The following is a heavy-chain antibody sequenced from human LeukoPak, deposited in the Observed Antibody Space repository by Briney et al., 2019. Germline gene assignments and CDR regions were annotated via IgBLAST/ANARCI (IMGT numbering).Heavy chain of an antibody. CDR1: GFTFSSYS. V-gene: IGHV3-21*01. CDR2: ISGSSSYI. CDR3: ARESPRYSGWTDY. J-gene: IGHJ4*02. Sequence: GGSLRLSCAASGFTFSSYSMNWVRQAPGKRLEWVSSISGSSSYIYYADSVKGRFTISRDNAKNSLYLQMNSLRAEDTAVYYCARESPRYSGWTDYWGQGTLVTVSS. D-gene: IGHD6-19*01.